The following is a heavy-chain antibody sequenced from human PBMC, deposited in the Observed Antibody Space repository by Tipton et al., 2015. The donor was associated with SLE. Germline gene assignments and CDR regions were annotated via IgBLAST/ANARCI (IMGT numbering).Heavy chain of an antibody. V-gene: IGHV4-59*11. Sequence: TLSLTCTVSGGSISSHYWSWIRQPPGKGLEWIGYIYYSGSTNYNPSLKSRVTISVDTSKNQFSLKLSSVTAADTAVYYCARARAFYRRGYYFDYWGQGTLVTVSS. CDR1: GGSISSHY. CDR2: IYYSGST. J-gene: IGHJ4*02. D-gene: IGHD2/OR15-2a*01. CDR3: ARARAFYRRGYYFDY.